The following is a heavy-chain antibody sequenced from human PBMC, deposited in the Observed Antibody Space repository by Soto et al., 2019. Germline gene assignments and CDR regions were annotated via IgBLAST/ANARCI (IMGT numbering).Heavy chain of an antibody. J-gene: IGHJ6*03. CDR2: INHSGST. Sequence: SETLSLTCAVYGGSFSGYYWSWIRQPPGKGLEWIGEINHSGSTNYNPSLKSRVTISVDTSKNQFSLKLSSVTAADTAVYYCARRPYCSSTSCPPGGLVYYMDVWGKGTTVTVSS. CDR1: GGSFSGYY. CDR3: ARRPYCSSTSCPPGGLVYYMDV. D-gene: IGHD2-2*01. V-gene: IGHV4-34*01.